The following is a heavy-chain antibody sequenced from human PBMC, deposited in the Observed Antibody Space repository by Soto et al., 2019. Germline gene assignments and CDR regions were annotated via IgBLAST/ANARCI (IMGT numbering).Heavy chain of an antibody. D-gene: IGHD5-18*01. CDR1: GFTFSSYG. J-gene: IGHJ4*02. Sequence: GGSLRLSCAASGFTFSSYGMHWVRQAPGKGLEWVAVISYDGSNKYYADSVKGRFTISRDNSKNTLYLQMNSLRAEDTAVYYCAKGFEGNSRLTYSFYFDYWGQGTLVTVSS. V-gene: IGHV3-30*18. CDR3: AKGFEGNSRLTYSFYFDY. CDR2: ISYDGSNK.